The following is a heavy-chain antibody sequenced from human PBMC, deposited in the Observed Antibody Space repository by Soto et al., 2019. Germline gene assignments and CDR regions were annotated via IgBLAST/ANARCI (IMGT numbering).Heavy chain of an antibody. D-gene: IGHD1-26*01. CDR1: GFTFSNAW. V-gene: IGHV3-15*07. Sequence: EVQLVESGGGLVKPGGSLRLPCAVSGFTFSNAWMNWVRQAPGKGLEWVGRIKTKTDGGTTDYTAPVKGRVTISRDDSKNTLYLQMNSLKTEDTAVYYCSTGKSKTVGTKLGYWGQGTLVTVSS. CDR3: STGKSKTVGTKLGY. J-gene: IGHJ4*02. CDR2: IKTKTDGGTT.